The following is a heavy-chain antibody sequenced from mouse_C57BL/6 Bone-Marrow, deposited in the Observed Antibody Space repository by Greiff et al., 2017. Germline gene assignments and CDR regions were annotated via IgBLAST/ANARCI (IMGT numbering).Heavy chain of an antibody. CDR1: GYTFTSYW. V-gene: IGHV1-64*01. Sequence: QVHVQQPGAELVKPGASVKLSCKASGYTFTSYWMQWVKQRPGQGLEWIGKIHPNNGSTNYNDKFKGKATLTVDKSSSTAYMQLSSLTSEDSAVYYWASGYYGSSFSDARDYWGQGTSLTVSS. J-gene: IGHJ2*02. D-gene: IGHD1-1*01. CDR2: IHPNNGST. CDR3: ASGYYGSSFSDARDY.